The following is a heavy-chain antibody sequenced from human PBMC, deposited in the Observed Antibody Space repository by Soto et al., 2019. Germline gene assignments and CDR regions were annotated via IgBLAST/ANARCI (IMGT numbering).Heavy chain of an antibody. CDR3: ARGPLVVLNYFES. J-gene: IGHJ4*02. Sequence: QVQLVQSGTEVKKPGSSVKVSCKASGGTFRNYPINWVRQAPGQGLEWMGSIFPLTDIPDYAQNFQARLTISADKSTSTASMELTSLTSDDTALYFCARGPLVVLNYFESWGPGTLVTASS. CDR1: GGTFRNYP. CDR2: IFPLTDIP. V-gene: IGHV1-69*02.